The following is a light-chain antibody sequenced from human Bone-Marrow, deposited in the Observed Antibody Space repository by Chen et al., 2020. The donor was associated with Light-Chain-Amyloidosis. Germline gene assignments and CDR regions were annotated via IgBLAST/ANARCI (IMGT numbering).Light chain of an antibody. Sequence: NFMLTQPHSVSESPGKPVIISCTRSSGSIATNYVQWYQQRPGSSPTTVIYEDDQRPSGVRDRFSGSIDRSSNSASLTISGLKTEDEADYYCQSYQGSSQGVFGGGTKLTVL. J-gene: IGLJ3*02. CDR1: SGSIATNY. CDR3: QSYQGSSQGV. CDR2: EDD. V-gene: IGLV6-57*01.